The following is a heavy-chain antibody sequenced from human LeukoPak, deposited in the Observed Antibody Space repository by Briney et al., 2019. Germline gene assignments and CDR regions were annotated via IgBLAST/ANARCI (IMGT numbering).Heavy chain of an antibody. Sequence: GESLRLSCAGSGFALKSYSLSWVRQAPGKGLEWVSSISSTSAYIYYADSVKGRFTISRDNVDNVVYLQMNSLGAEDTAVYYCARVAVSGPTGWFDSWGQGTLVIASS. CDR1: GFALKSYS. CDR2: ISSTSAYI. V-gene: IGHV3-21*01. D-gene: IGHD2-8*02. J-gene: IGHJ5*01. CDR3: ARVAVSGPTGWFDS.